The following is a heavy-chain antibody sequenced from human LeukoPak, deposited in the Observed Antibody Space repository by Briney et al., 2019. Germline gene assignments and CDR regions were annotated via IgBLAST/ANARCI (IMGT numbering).Heavy chain of an antibody. D-gene: IGHD5-24*01. J-gene: IGHJ4*02. CDR3: ARGDVEYYFDY. V-gene: IGHV4-31*03. CDR1: GGSISSGGYY. Sequence: PSETLSLTCTVSGGSISSGGYYWSWIRQHPGKGLEWIGYIYYSGSTYYNPSLKSRVTISVDTSKNQFSLKLSSVTAADTAVYYCARGDVEYYFDYWGQGILVTVSS. CDR2: IYYSGST.